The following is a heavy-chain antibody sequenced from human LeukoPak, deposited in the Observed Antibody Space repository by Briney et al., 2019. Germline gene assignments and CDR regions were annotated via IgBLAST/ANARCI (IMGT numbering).Heavy chain of an antibody. CDR2: INHSGST. V-gene: IGHV4-34*01. D-gene: IGHD5-18*01. CDR1: GGSLSGYY. CDR3: AREPKDTAMVSDAFDI. J-gene: IGHJ3*02. Sequence: SETLSLTCAVYGGSLSGYYWSWIRQPPGKGLEWIGEINHSGSTNYNPSLKSRVTISVDTSKNQFSLKLSSVTAADTAVYYCAREPKDTAMVSDAFDIWGQGTMVTVS.